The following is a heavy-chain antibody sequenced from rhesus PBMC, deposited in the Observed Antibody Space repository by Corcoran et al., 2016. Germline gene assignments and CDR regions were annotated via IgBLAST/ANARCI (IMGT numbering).Heavy chain of an antibody. Sequence: QVQLQESGPGLVKPSETLSLTCAVSGGSISSGYGWSWIRQPPGKGLEWIGHIYVRIGSTYYNHSLKSRVTISKDTSKNQFSLKLSSVTAADTAVYYCARILVRGSGYFSLDVWGRGVLVTVSS. CDR1: GGSISSGYG. D-gene: IGHD3-28*01. CDR2: IYVRIGST. CDR3: ARILVRGSGYFSLDV. J-gene: IGHJ5-2*02. V-gene: IGHV4S7*01.